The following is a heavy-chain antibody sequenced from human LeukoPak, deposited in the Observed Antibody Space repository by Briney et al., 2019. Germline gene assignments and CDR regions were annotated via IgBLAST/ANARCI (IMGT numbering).Heavy chain of an antibody. Sequence: SETLSLTCTVSGGSVSSGSYYWSWIRQPPGKGLEWIGYIYYSGSTNYNPSLKSRVTISVDTSKNQFSLKLSSVTAADTAVYYCARDPGLRPDYWGQGTLVTVSS. CDR3: ARDPGLRPDY. CDR2: IYYSGST. V-gene: IGHV4-61*01. CDR1: GGSVSSGSYY. J-gene: IGHJ4*02.